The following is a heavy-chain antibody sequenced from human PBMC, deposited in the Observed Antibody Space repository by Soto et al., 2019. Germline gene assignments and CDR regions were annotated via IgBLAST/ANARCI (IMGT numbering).Heavy chain of an antibody. CDR1: GFTFSSYG. J-gene: IGHJ6*02. CDR3: AKAVADYGMDV. Sequence: QVQLVESGGGVVQPGRSLRLSCAASGFTFSSYGMHWVRQAPGKGLEWVAVISYDGSNKYYADSVKGRFTISRDNSKNTLYLQMNSLRAEDTAVYYCAKAVADYGMDVWGQGTTVNVSS. V-gene: IGHV3-30*18. D-gene: IGHD2-15*01. CDR2: ISYDGSNK.